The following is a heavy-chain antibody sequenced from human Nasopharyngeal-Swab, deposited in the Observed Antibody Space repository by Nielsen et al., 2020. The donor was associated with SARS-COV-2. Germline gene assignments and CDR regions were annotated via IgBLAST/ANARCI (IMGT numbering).Heavy chain of an antibody. CDR3: AREVMWFGELLAGGDY. Sequence: GESLKISCAASGFTFSSYAMHWFRQAPGKGLEWVAVISYDGSNKYYADSVKGRFTISRDNSKNTLYLQMNSLRAEDTAVYYCAREVMWFGELLAGGDYWGQGTLVTVSS. CDR2: ISYDGSNK. J-gene: IGHJ4*02. CDR1: GFTFSSYA. D-gene: IGHD3-10*01. V-gene: IGHV3-30-3*01.